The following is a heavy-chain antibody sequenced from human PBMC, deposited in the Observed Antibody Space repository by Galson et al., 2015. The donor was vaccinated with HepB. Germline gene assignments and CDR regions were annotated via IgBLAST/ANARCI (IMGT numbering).Heavy chain of an antibody. J-gene: IGHJ3*02. CDR2: ISTNGATI. V-gene: IGHV3-48*04. Sequence: SLRLSCAASDSTFSSYTMNWVRQTLGKGLQWVSYISTNGATIHYADSVKGRFTIARDNAKNTMWLQMNSLRAEDTAVYYCATTKFGSGAYWTFDIWGQGTLVTVSS. CDR1: DSTFSSYT. CDR3: ATTKFGSGAYWTFDI. D-gene: IGHD4/OR15-4a*01.